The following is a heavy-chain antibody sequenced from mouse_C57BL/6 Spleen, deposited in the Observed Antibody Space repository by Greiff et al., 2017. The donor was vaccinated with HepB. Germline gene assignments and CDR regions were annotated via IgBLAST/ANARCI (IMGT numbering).Heavy chain of an antibody. CDR1: GFNIKDDY. V-gene: IGHV14-4*01. Sequence: EVQLQQSGAELVRPGASVKLSCTASGFNIKDDYMHWVKQRPEQGLEWIGWIDPENGDTEYASKFQGKATITADTSSNTAYLQLSSLTSEDTAVYYCTTAGITTVVATNYFDYWGQGTTLTVSS. J-gene: IGHJ2*01. D-gene: IGHD1-1*01. CDR2: IDPENGDT. CDR3: TTAGITTVVATNYFDY.